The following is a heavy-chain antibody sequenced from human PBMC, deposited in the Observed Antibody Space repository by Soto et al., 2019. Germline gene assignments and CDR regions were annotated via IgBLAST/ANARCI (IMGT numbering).Heavy chain of an antibody. Sequence: SETLSLTCTVSGDSISSGDYYWSWIRQPPGKGLEWIGYIYYSGNTYYNPSLKRRVSISVDTSKNQFSLQLSSATAADTAVYYCARHGGSDSFDYWSQGTLVTVSS. V-gene: IGHV4-30-4*01. CDR3: ARHGGSDSFDY. D-gene: IGHD1-26*01. J-gene: IGHJ4*02. CDR1: GDSISSGDYY. CDR2: IYYSGNT.